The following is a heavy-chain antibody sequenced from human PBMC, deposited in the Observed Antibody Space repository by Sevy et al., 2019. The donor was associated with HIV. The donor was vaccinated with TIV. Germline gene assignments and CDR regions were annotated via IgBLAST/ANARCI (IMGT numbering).Heavy chain of an antibody. CDR3: VKERVGYISSWYYFDY. Sequence: GGSLRLSCAVSGFTVNTYAMSWVRRAPGKGLEWVAVINSSGGSTGYADSVRGRFSISRDNPNVFLEMNSLRVEDTAVYYCVKERVGYISSWYYFDYWGQGTLVTVSS. V-gene: IGHV3-23*01. CDR1: GFTVNTYA. CDR2: INSSGGST. J-gene: IGHJ4*02. D-gene: IGHD6-13*01.